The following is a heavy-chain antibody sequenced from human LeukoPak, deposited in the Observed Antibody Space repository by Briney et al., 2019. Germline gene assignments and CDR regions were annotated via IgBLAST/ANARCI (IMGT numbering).Heavy chain of an antibody. Sequence: GASVKVSCKAFGYSFDSYAISWVRQAPGQGLEWMGWINTNTGKPTYAQGFRGRLVSSLDTSVSTAYLQISGLKAEDTAVYFCARDFGGFDPWGQGTQVTVSS. J-gene: IGHJ5*02. V-gene: IGHV7-4-1*02. D-gene: IGHD3-10*01. CDR1: GYSFDSYA. CDR3: ARDFGGFDP. CDR2: INTNTGKP.